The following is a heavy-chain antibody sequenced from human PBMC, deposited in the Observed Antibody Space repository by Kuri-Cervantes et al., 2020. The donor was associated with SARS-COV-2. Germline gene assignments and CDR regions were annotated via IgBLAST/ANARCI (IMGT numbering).Heavy chain of an antibody. CDR1: GFSLSTSGVG. J-gene: IGHJ3*02. CDR3: AHRRPTVTTNDAFDI. CDR2: IYWDDDK. V-gene: IGHV2-5*05. D-gene: IGHD4-17*01. Sequence: SGPTLVKPTQTLTPTCTFSGFSLSTSGVGVGWIRQPPGKALEWLALIYWDDDKRYGPSLKSRLTITKDASNNQVVLTMTNMDPVDTAIYYCAHRRPTVTTNDAFDIWGQGTMVTVSS.